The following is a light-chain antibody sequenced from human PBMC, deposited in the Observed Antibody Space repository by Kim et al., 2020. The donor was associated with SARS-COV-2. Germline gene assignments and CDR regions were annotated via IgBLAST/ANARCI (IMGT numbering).Light chain of an antibody. CDR1: QTVTTY. J-gene: IGKJ1*01. V-gene: IGKV1-39*01. Sequence: DLQLTQSPSSLSASVGDRVTITCRASQTVTTYLSWYQQRPGKAPKLLIYGASSLQSGVPSRFSGSGSGTDFTLTISSLQPEDFATYYCQQSYSPLWTFGQGTKVDIK. CDR2: GAS. CDR3: QQSYSPLWT.